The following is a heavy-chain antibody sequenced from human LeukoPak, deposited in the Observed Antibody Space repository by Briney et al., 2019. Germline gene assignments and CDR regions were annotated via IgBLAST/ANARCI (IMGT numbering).Heavy chain of an antibody. J-gene: IGHJ3*02. CDR1: GFTFSSYE. CDR2: IDTSGTYI. Sequence: PGGSLRLSCAASGFTFSSYEMNWVRQAPGKGLEWVSLIDTSGTYIYYGDSMKGRFSISRDNAKNSLSLQMNGLRAEDTAVYYCARGRSITLLRGVAMSDGFDIWGQGTKVTVSS. V-gene: IGHV3-21*01. CDR3: ARGRSITLLRGVAMSDGFDI. D-gene: IGHD3-10*01.